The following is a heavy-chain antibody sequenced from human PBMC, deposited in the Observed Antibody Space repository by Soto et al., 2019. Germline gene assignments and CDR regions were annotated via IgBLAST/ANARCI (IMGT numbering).Heavy chain of an antibody. CDR3: AKELHWYGMDV. V-gene: IGHV3-23*01. Sequence: EVQLLESGGGLVQPGESLRLSCAASGFTFGNYFMNWVRQAPGKGLEWVSDISSNGGRTHYADSVRGRFTISRDNSRNTLYLQMSGLRAEDPALYYCAKELHWYGMDVWGQGTTVTVSS. CDR2: ISSNGGRT. J-gene: IGHJ6*02. CDR1: GFTFGNYF. D-gene: IGHD1-1*01.